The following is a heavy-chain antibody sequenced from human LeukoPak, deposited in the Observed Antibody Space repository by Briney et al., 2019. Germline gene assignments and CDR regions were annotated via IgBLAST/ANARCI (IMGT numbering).Heavy chain of an antibody. J-gene: IGHJ5*02. Sequence: SETLSLTCAVYGGSLSGYYWSWIRQPPGKGLEWIGEINHSGSTNYNPSLKSRVTISVDTSKNQFSLKLSSVTAADTAVYYCARGRKTTIFGVAKTQNWFDPWGQGTLVTVSS. CDR3: ARGRKTTIFGVAKTQNWFDP. V-gene: IGHV4-34*01. D-gene: IGHD3-3*01. CDR1: GGSLSGYY. CDR2: INHSGST.